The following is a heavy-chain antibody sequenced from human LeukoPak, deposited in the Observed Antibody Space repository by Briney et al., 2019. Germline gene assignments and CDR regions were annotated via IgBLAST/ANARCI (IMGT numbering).Heavy chain of an antibody. CDR1: GFAFSSYW. D-gene: IGHD1-26*01. Sequence: GGSLRLSCAASGFAFSSYWMSWVRQAPGKGLEWVANIKQDGSEKYYVDSAKGRFTISRDNAKNSLFLQMNSLRADDTAVYYCARSGEEGSRYRYFDYWGQGTLVTVSS. J-gene: IGHJ4*02. V-gene: IGHV3-7*01. CDR2: IKQDGSEK. CDR3: ARSGEEGSRYRYFDY.